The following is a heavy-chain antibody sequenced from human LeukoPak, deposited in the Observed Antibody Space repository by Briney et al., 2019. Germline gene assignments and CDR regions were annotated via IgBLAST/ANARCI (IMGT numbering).Heavy chain of an antibody. CDR2: MNPNSGNT. CDR1: GYVFRKYG. Sequence: GASVKVSCKASGYVFRKYGVAWLRQATGQGLEWMGWMNPNSGNTGYAQKFQGRVTMTRNTSISTAYMELSSLRSEDTAVYYCARGLGPSYYDFWSGYYSVFDYWGQGTLVTVSS. CDR3: ARGLGPSYYDFWSGYYSVFDY. D-gene: IGHD3-3*01. V-gene: IGHV1-8*01. J-gene: IGHJ4*02.